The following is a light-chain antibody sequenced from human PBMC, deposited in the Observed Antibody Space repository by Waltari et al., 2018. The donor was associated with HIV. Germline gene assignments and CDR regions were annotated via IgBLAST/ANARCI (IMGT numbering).Light chain of an antibody. CDR2: EII. CDR3: SSYTSTSALLL. CDR1: NSDIGYNY. J-gene: IGLJ2*01. V-gene: IGLV2-14*01. Sequence: QSALTQPASVSGSPGQSITIPCTGSNSDIGYNYVSWYQQYPGKAPKLIIYEIIYRPSGVSSRFSGSKSGNTASLIISGLQGEDEADYYCSSYTSTSALLLFGGGTKVNVL.